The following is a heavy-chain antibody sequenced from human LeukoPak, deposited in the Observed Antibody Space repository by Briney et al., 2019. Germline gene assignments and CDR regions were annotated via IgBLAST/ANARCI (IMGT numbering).Heavy chain of an antibody. V-gene: IGHV3-21*01. CDR1: GFTFSTYS. CDR2: ISSSSSYI. CDR3: ARVPGAYYYDTSGPPI. J-gene: IGHJ3*02. Sequence: GGSLRLSCAASGFTFSTYSVNWFRQAPGKGLEWVSSISSSSSYIFYADSVKGRFTISRDNAKTSLYLQMNSLRAEDTAVYYCARVPGAYYYDTSGPPIWGQGTMVTVSS. D-gene: IGHD3-22*01.